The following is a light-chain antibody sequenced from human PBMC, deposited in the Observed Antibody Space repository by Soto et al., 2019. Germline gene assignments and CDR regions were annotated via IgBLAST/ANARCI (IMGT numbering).Light chain of an antibody. J-gene: IGKJ2*01. CDR2: GAS. Sequence: EIVLTQSPGTLSLSPGERATLSCRASQSVSRSYLAWYQQKPGQAPRLLIYGASTTATGIPDRFSGSGSGTDFTLTISRLEPEDFPVYYCQQYGSSPPYTFGQGTKLEIK. CDR1: QSVSRSY. CDR3: QQYGSSPPYT. V-gene: IGKV3-20*01.